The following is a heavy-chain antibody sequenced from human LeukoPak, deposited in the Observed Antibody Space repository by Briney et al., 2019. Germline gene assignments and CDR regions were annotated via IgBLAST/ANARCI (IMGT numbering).Heavy chain of an antibody. V-gene: IGHV4-34*01. J-gene: IGHJ4*02. D-gene: IGHD3-10*01. CDR3: ARGRWFGESISVHFDY. CDR1: GGSFSGYS. CDR2: INHSGST. Sequence: SETLSLTCAVYGGSFSGYSWSWIRQPPGKGLEWIGEINHSGSTNYNPSLKSRVTISVDTSKNQFSLKLSSVTAADTAVYYCARGRWFGESISVHFDYWGQGTLVTVSS.